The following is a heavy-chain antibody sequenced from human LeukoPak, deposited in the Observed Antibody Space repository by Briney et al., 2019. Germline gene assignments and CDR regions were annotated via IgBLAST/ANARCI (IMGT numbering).Heavy chain of an antibody. CDR3: AREQFPYDSSGLGYYFDY. Sequence: RASVKVSCKASGYTFTSYYMHWVRQAPGQRLEWMGWINAGNGNTKYSQKFQGRVTITRDTSASTAYMELSSLRSEDTAVYYCAREQFPYDSSGLGYYFDYWGQGTLVTVSS. CDR1: GYTFTSYY. V-gene: IGHV1-3*01. D-gene: IGHD3-22*01. CDR2: INAGNGNT. J-gene: IGHJ4*02.